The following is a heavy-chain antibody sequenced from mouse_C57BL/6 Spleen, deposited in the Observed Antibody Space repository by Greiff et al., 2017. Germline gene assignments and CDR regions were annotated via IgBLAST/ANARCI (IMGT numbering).Heavy chain of an antibody. Sequence: QVQLQQSGAELVRPGASVTLSCKASGYTFTDYAMHWVKQTPVHGLEWIGAIDPETGGTAYNQKFKGKAILTADKSSSPAYMALRSLTSEDSAVYYCTRGLLLRAPHCLFDARGTGDTV. CDR3: TRGLLLRAPHCLFDA. V-gene: IGHV1-15*01. CDR2: IDPETGGT. CDR1: GYTFTDYA. D-gene: IGHD1-1*01. J-gene: IGHJ1*03.